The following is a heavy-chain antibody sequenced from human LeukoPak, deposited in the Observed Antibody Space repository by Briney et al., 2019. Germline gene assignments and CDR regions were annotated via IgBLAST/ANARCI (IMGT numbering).Heavy chain of an antibody. CDR3: ARMYSSSWYFFDY. D-gene: IGHD6-13*01. Sequence: SGPTLVNPTQTLTLTCTFSGFSPSASGMCVSWIRQPTGKALEWLARIDWDDDKYYSTSLKTRLTISKDTSKNQVVLTMTNMDPVDTATYYCARMYSSSWYFFDYWGQGTLVTVSS. CDR1: GFSPSASGMC. J-gene: IGHJ4*02. CDR2: IDWDDDK. V-gene: IGHV2-70*11.